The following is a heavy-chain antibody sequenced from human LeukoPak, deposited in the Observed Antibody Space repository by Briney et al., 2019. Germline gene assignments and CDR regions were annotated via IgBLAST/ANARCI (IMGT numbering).Heavy chain of an antibody. CDR3: ARGYRSPTHCHFDS. D-gene: IGHD6-19*01. Sequence: SETLSLTCSVSGQSTTTYRWSWIRQSAAKGLEWMGRIDDSPSLRSRVTVSADTSKNQVSLKLKFVTAADTAVYFCARGYRSPTHCHFDSWGRGTLVTVSS. CDR1: GQSTTTYR. J-gene: IGHJ5*01. V-gene: IGHV4-4*07. CDR2: IDDS.